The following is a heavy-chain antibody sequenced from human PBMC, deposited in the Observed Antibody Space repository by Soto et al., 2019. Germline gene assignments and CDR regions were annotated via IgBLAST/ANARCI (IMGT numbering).Heavy chain of an antibody. CDR1: GFTVDDYA. Sequence: GGSLRLSCAASGFTVDDYAMHWVRQAPGKGLEWVSGISWNSGSIGYADSVKGRFTISRDNAKNSLYLQMNSLRAEDTALYYCAKDKGYCSGGSCYHPYMDVWGKGTTVTVSS. J-gene: IGHJ6*03. V-gene: IGHV3-9*01. CDR3: AKDKGYCSGGSCYHPYMDV. D-gene: IGHD2-15*01. CDR2: ISWNSGSI.